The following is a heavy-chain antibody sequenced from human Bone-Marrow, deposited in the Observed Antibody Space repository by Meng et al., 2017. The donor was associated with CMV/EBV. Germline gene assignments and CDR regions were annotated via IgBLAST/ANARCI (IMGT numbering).Heavy chain of an antibody. CDR3: ARGSQLLGYFQH. CDR1: GGSINSYY. D-gene: IGHD2-2*01. V-gene: IGHV4-39*07. J-gene: IGHJ1*01. Sequence: GSLRLSCTVSGGSINSYYWGWIRQPPGKGLEWIGSIYYSGSTYYNPSLKSRVTISVDTSKNQFSLKLSSVTAADTAVYYCARGSQLLGYFQHWGQGTLVTVSS. CDR2: IYYSGST.